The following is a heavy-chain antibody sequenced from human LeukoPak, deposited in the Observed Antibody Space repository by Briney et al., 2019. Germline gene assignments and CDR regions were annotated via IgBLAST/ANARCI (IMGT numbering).Heavy chain of an antibody. CDR2: IIPILGIA. D-gene: IGHD1-1*01. V-gene: IGHV1-69*04. Sequence: SVKVSCKASGGTFSSYAISWVRRAPGQGLEWMGRIIPILGIANYAQKFQGRVTITADKSTSTAYMELSSLRSEDTAVYYCARDSTQTGTTWVGGYNWFDPWGQGTLVTVSS. CDR1: GGTFSSYA. J-gene: IGHJ5*02. CDR3: ARDSTQTGTTWVGGYNWFDP.